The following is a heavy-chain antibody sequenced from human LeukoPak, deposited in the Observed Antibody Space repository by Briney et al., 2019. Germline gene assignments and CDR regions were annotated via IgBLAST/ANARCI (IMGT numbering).Heavy chain of an antibody. Sequence: GESLKISCKGSGYXFTSYWIVWVRQMPGKGLEWTGKIDPSDSYTKYSPSFQGHVIVSADKSLSTAYLQWSRLKASDTAMYYCARASAASWYYFDYWGPGTLVTVSS. D-gene: IGHD6-13*01. CDR3: ARASAASWYYFDY. V-gene: IGHV5-10-1*01. J-gene: IGHJ4*02. CDR2: IDPSDSYT. CDR1: GYXFTSYW.